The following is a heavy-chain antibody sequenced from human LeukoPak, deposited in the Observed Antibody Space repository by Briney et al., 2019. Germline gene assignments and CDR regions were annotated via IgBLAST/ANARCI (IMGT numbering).Heavy chain of an antibody. Sequence: SETLSLTCAVYGGSFSGYYWSWIRQPPGKGLEWIGEINHSGSTNYNPSLKGRVTISVDTSKNQFSLKLSSVTAADTAVYYCARGRSTVTDDSGQGTLVTVSS. D-gene: IGHD4-17*01. J-gene: IGHJ4*02. V-gene: IGHV4-34*01. CDR2: INHSGST. CDR3: ARGRSTVTDD. CDR1: GGSFSGYY.